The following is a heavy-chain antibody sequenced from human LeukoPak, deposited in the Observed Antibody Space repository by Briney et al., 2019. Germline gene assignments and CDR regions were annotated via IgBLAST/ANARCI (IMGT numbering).Heavy chain of an antibody. V-gene: IGHV3-20*04. CDR1: GFTFDDYG. CDR2: INWNGGST. CDR3: ARTFAARPFYYYYMDV. J-gene: IGHJ6*03. D-gene: IGHD6-6*01. Sequence: GGSLRLSCAASGFTFDDYGMSWVRQAPGKGLEWVSGINWNGGSTGYADSVKGRFTIPRDNAKNSLHLQMNSLRAEDTALYYCARTFAARPFYYYYMDVWGKGTTVTVSS.